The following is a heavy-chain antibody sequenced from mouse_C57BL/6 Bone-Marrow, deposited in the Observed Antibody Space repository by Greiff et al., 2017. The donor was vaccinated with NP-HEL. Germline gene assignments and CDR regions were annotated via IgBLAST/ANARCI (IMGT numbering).Heavy chain of an antibody. V-gene: IGHV6-6*01. CDR1: GFTFSDAW. Sequence: EVMLVESGGGLVQPGGSMKLSRAASGFTFSDAWMDWVRQSPEKGLEWVAEIRNKANNHATYDAESVKGRFTISRDDSKSSVYLQMTSLRAEDTCIYYCTLYGNYDYWGQGTTLTVSS. CDR3: TLYGNYDY. J-gene: IGHJ2*01. CDR2: IRNKANNHAT. D-gene: IGHD2-1*01.